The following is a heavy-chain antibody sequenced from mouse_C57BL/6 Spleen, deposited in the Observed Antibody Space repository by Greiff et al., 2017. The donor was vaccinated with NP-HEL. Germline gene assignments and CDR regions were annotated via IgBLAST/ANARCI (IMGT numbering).Heavy chain of an antibody. J-gene: IGHJ1*03. CDR1: GYTFTSYW. CDR3: ARKGEGGNWYFDV. Sequence: QVQLQQPGAELVMPGASVKLSCKASGYTFTSYWMHWVKQRPGQGLEWIGEIDPSDSYTNYNQKFKGKSTLTVDKSSSTAYMQLSSLTSEDSAVYYCARKGEGGNWYFDVWGTGTTVTVSS. V-gene: IGHV1-69*01. CDR2: IDPSDSYT.